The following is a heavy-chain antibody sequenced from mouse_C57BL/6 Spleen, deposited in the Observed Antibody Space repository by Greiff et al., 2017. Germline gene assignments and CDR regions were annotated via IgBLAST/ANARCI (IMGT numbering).Heavy chain of an antibody. CDR3: ARGEYDGYYGYFDV. V-gene: IGHV1-82*01. D-gene: IGHD2-3*01. Sequence: QVQLQQSGPELVKPGASVKISCKASGYAFSSSWMNWVKQRPGKGLEWIGRIYPGDGDTNYNGKFKGKATLTADKSSSTAYMQLSSLTSEDSAVYFCARGEYDGYYGYFDVWGTVTTVTVSS. CDR2: IYPGDGDT. J-gene: IGHJ1*03. CDR1: GYAFSSSW.